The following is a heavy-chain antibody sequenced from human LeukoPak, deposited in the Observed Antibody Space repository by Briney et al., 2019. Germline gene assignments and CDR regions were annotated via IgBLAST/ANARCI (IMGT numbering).Heavy chain of an antibody. CDR1: GGSISSSSYY. Sequence: SETLSLTCTVSGGSISSSSYYWGWIRQPPGKGLEWIVSIHYSGSTYYNPSLKSRVTISVDTSKHHFSLKLSSVPAADTAVYYCVGYCSGGSCYNYYYYGMDVWGQGTTVTVSS. J-gene: IGHJ6*02. D-gene: IGHD2-15*01. CDR3: VGYCSGGSCYNYYYYGMDV. CDR2: IHYSGST. V-gene: IGHV4-39*02.